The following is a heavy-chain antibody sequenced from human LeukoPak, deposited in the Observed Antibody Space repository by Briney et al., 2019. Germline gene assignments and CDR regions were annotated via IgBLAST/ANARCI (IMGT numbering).Heavy chain of an antibody. J-gene: IGHJ4*02. D-gene: IGHD2-21*01. CDR2: ISSNSSYI. Sequence: GGSLRLSCAASGFTFSSYSMNWVRQAPGKGLEWVSSISSNSSYIYYADSVKGRFTISRDNAKNSLYLQMNSLRAEDTAVYYCARDGGGARWGQGTLVTVSS. CDR1: GFTFSSYS. V-gene: IGHV3-21*01. CDR3: ARDGGGAR.